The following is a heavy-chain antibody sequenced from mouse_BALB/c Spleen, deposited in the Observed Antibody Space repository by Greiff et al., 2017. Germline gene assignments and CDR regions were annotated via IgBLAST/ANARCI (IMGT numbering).Heavy chain of an antibody. CDR1: GFTFSSYA. J-gene: IGHJ4*01. Sequence: EVKLMESGGGLVKPGGSLKLSCAASGFTFSSYAMSWVRQTPEKRLEWVASISSGGSTYYPDSVKGRFTISRDNARNILYLQMSSLRSEDTAMYYCANYYGSTSYAMDYWGQGTSVTVSS. V-gene: IGHV5-6-5*01. CDR2: ISSGGST. CDR3: ANYYGSTSYAMDY. D-gene: IGHD1-1*01.